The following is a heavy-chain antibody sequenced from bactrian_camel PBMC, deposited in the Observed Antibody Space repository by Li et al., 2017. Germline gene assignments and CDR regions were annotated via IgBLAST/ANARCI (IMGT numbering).Heavy chain of an antibody. J-gene: IGHJ6*01. CDR3: VRDLGTTGWYFDN. Sequence: VESGGGSVQAGGSLRLSCAASGFAFDDYTMGWVRQAPGKGLEWVSHISWSGDSTNYADSVEGQFTISRDNAKNTVYLQMNSVKPEDTAVYYCVRDLGTTGWYFDNWGQGTQVTVS. CDR1: GFAFDDYT. CDR2: ISWSGDST. V-gene: IGHV3-1*01. D-gene: IGHD5*01.